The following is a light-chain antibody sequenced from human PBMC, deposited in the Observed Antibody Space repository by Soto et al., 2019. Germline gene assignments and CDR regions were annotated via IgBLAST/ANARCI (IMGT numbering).Light chain of an antibody. CDR1: QTISSW. J-gene: IGKJ1*01. V-gene: IGKV1-5*01. CDR2: ASS. CDR3: QQVDSYPRT. Sequence: DIQMTQSPSTLSVSVGDRVTITCRASQTISSWLAWYQQKPGKAPTVLIYASSTLQTGVPSRFSGSGSGTDFSLTISSLHPEDVATYYCQQVDSYPRTFGQGTKVDIK.